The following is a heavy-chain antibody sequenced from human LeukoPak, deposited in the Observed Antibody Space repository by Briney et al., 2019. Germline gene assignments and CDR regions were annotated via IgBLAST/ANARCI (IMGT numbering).Heavy chain of an antibody. CDR3: ARPTRLGMGYFDY. J-gene: IGHJ4*02. V-gene: IGHV3-21*01. CDR1: GFTFSSYG. D-gene: IGHD1-1*01. CDR2: ISSSSSYT. Sequence: PGGSLRLSCTASGFTFSSYGFNWVRQAPGKGLEWVSYISSSSSYTNYADSVKGRFTISRDNAKNSLYLQMNSLRAEDTAVYYCARPTRLGMGYFDYWGQGTLVTVSS.